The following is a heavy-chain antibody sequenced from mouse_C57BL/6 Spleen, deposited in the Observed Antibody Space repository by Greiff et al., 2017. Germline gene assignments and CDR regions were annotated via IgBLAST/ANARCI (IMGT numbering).Heavy chain of an antibody. CDR3: ARVSYYYGSSYSYWYFDV. CDR2: INPNNGGT. D-gene: IGHD1-1*01. V-gene: IGHV1-26*01. CDR1: GYTFTDYY. Sequence: EVKLQQSGPELVKPGASVKISCKASGYTFTDYYMNWVKQSHGKSLEWIGDINPNNGGTSYNQKFKGKATLTVDKSSSTAYMELRSLTSEDSAVYYCARVSYYYGSSYSYWYFDVWGTGTTVTVSS. J-gene: IGHJ1*03.